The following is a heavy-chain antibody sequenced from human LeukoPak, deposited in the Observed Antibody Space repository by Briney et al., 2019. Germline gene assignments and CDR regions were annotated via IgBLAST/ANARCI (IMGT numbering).Heavy chain of an antibody. J-gene: IGHJ4*02. V-gene: IGHV4-39*02. CDR1: GGSISSSRYY. D-gene: IGHD3-22*01. Sequence: SASLSLTCTVSGGSISSSRYYWGWIRQPPGKGLEWIGSIYYSASTYYNPSPKSRVPISVDTSKNHFTLKPSSSTAADTVVYYWARACSGYFFPPFDYWGRGTLVTVSS. CDR3: ARACSGYFFPPFDY. CDR2: IYYSAST.